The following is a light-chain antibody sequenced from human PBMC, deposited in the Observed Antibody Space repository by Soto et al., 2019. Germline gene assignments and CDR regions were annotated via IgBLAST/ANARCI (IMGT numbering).Light chain of an antibody. CDR2: TAS. CDR3: QQSFSITLT. J-gene: IGKJ4*01. Sequence: DIQITQSPSSLSASVGDRVTITCRTSQNIRKYLNWYHQKPGRAPDLLIYTASSLQVGFPSRFSGSGSGTDFSLTISSLQPEDIGTYYCQQSFSITLTFGGGTKVDIK. V-gene: IGKV1-39*01. CDR1: QNIRKY.